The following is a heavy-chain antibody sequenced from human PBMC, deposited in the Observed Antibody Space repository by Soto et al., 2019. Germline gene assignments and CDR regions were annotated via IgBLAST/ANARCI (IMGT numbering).Heavy chain of an antibody. Sequence: QVQLQESGPGLMKPSETLSLTCTVSGGSISSYYWSWIRQPPGKGLEWIGYIYYSGSTNYIPSLKSRLTISVDMSKNQFSLKLNSVTAADTAVYYCTRGHNFGYSTFDYWGQGALVTVSS. J-gene: IGHJ4*02. V-gene: IGHV4-59*01. CDR2: IYYSGST. CDR1: GGSISSYY. D-gene: IGHD2-15*01. CDR3: TRGHNFGYSTFDY.